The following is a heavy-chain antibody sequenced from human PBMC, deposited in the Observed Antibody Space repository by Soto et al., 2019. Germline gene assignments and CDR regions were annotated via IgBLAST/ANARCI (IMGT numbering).Heavy chain of an antibody. V-gene: IGHV3-66*01. CDR2: IYWGGST. CDR1: GFTVSAKY. CDR3: ARGGGMAGNNYFDY. J-gene: IGHJ4*02. D-gene: IGHD6-19*01. Sequence: GGSLRLSCAASGFTVSAKYMNWVRQAPGKGLEWVSVIYWGGSTYYADSVKGRFIISRDNSKNTLYLQMNSLKVEDTAVYYCARGGGMAGNNYFDYWGQGTLVTVSS.